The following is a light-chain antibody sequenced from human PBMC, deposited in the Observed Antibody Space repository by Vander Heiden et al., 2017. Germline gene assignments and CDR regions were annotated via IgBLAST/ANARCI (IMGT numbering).Light chain of an antibody. CDR2: KDS. CDR3: QSADSSGTYVV. V-gene: IGLV3-25*03. Sequence: YELTQPPSVSVSPGQTARITCSGDALPKQYAYWYQQKPGQAPVLVIYKDSERPSGIPERFSGSSSGTTVTLTISGVQAEDEADYYCQSADSSGTYVVFGGGTKLTVL. CDR1: ALPKQY. J-gene: IGLJ2*01.